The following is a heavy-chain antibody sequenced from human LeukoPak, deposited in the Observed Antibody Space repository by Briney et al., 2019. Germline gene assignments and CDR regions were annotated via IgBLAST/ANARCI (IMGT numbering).Heavy chain of an antibody. CDR1: GGSISITNYY. D-gene: IGHD3-10*01. J-gene: IGHJ4*02. CDR3: AGQRARFGEWAFYD. V-gene: IGHV4-39*01. CDR2: INYSGST. Sequence: SETLSLTCTVSGGSISITNYYWGWIRQPPGKGLEWITSINYSGSTYYNPPLQSRVTISVDTSKNQFSLKLSSVTAADTAVYYCAGQRARFGEWAFYDWGQVTLVTVSS.